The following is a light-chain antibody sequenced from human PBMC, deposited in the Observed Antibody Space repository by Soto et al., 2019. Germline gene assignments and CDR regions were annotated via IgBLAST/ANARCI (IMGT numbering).Light chain of an antibody. CDR2: EVT. V-gene: IGLV2-14*01. Sequence: QSALTQPASVSGSPGQSITISCTGTSSDVGAYNYVSWYRQHPGKAPKLMIYEVTNRPSGVSNRFSGSKSGSTASLTISGLQAEDEAVYYCSSYTSSSTLVFGGGTKLTVL. CDR1: SSDVGAYNY. J-gene: IGLJ3*02. CDR3: SSYTSSSTLV.